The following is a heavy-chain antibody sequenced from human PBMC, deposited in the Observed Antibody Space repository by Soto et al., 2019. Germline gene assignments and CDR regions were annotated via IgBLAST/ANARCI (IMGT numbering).Heavy chain of an antibody. V-gene: IGHV3-23*01. D-gene: IGHD4-17*01. J-gene: IGHJ2*01. CDR3: AKPFVSTVPTTGYFHL. Sequence: EVQLLESGGGLVQPGGSLRLSCAASGFTFSSYAMSWVRQAPGKGLEWVSAISGSGGSTYYADSVKGRFTISRDNSKNTLYLKMNSLGAEDRAVYSCAKPFVSTVPTTGYFHLWGRGTLVTVPS. CDR2: ISGSGGST. CDR1: GFTFSSYA.